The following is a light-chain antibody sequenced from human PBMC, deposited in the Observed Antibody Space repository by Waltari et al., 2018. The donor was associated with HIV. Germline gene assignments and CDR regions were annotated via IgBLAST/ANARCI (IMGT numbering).Light chain of an antibody. J-gene: IGLJ3*02. CDR1: SSDVGAYNY. CDR2: DVS. CDR3: CSYTTSITFV. Sequence: QSALTQPASVSGSPGQSITISCTGTSSDVGAYNYVSWYQQHPGKAPKLIISDVSNRPSGVSNRFSGSKSGNTASLTISGLQAEDEADYYCCSYTTSITFVFGGGTKLTVL. V-gene: IGLV2-14*03.